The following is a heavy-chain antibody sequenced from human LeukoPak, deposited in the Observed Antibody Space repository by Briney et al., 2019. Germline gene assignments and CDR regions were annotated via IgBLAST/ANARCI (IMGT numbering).Heavy chain of an antibody. CDR2: ISSGSSAI. CDR3: ERRSAAKDAVDI. V-gene: IGHV3-21*01. CDR1: GFTFTTYS. D-gene: IGHD6-25*01. J-gene: IGHJ3*02. Sequence: GGSLRLSCEASGFTFTTYSMTWVRQAPGKGLEWVSIISSGSSAIFSADALKGRFTISRDDAKNLLYLDMNSLRAEDTAVYYCERRSAAKDAVDIGGQGKKVTVSP.